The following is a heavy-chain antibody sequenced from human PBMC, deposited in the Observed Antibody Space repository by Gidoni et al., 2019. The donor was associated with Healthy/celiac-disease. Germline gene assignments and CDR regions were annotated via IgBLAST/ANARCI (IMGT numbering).Heavy chain of an antibody. D-gene: IGHD3-22*01. CDR1: GFTFSSYS. V-gene: IGHV3-21*01. CDR2: ISSSSSYI. CDR3: ASDYYDSSGYYYYFDY. J-gene: IGHJ4*02. Sequence: EVQLVESGGGRVKPGGSLRLSCAASGFTFSSYSMNWVRQAPGKGLEWVSSISSSSSYIYYADSVKGRFTISRDNAKNSLYLQMNSLRAEDTAVYYCASDYYDSSGYYYYFDYWGQGTLVTVSS.